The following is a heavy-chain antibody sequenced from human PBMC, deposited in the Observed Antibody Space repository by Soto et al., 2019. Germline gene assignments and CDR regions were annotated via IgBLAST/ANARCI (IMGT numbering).Heavy chain of an antibody. J-gene: IGHJ4*02. Sequence: ASVKVSCKASGYTFTSYGISWVRQAPGQGLEWMGWISAYNGNTNYAQKLQGRVTMTTDTSTSTAYMELRSLRSDDTAVYYCARRLSGAAAGTIDYWGQGTLVTVSS. CDR3: ARRLSGAAAGTIDY. D-gene: IGHD6-13*01. V-gene: IGHV1-18*04. CDR1: GYTFTSYG. CDR2: ISAYNGNT.